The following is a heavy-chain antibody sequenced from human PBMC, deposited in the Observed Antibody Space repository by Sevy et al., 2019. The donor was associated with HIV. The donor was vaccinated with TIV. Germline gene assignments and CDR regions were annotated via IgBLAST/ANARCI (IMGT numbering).Heavy chain of an antibody. J-gene: IGHJ6*02. Sequence: SETLSLTRTVSGGSISSGDYYWSWIRQPPGKGLEWIGYIYYSGSTYYNPSLKSLVTISVDTSKNQFSLKLSSVTAADTAVYYCASMRYYDYVWGSYRYSHPLGDGMDVWGQGTTVTVSS. CDR1: GGSISSGDYY. CDR3: ASMRYYDYVWGSYRYSHPLGDGMDV. D-gene: IGHD3-16*02. CDR2: IYYSGST. V-gene: IGHV4-30-4*01.